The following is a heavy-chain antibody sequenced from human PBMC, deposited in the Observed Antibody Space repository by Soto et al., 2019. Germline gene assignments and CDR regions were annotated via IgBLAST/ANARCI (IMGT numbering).Heavy chain of an antibody. CDR2: IIPIFGTA. CDR3: ARVVGYCSSTSSPTRIYYYYYYGMDV. D-gene: IGHD2-2*03. CDR1: GGTFSSYA. Sequence: SVKVSCKASGGTFSSYAISWVRQAPGQGLEWMGGIIPIFGTANYAQKFQGRVTITADESTSTAYMELSSLRSEDTAVYYCARVVGYCSSTSSPTRIYYYYYYGMDVWGQGTTVTVSS. V-gene: IGHV1-69*13. J-gene: IGHJ6*02.